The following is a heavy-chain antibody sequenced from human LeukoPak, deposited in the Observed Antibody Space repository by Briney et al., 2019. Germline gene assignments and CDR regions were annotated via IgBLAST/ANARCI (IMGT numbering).Heavy chain of an antibody. V-gene: IGHV3-23*01. CDR3: AKVSWANYFDY. D-gene: IGHD6-13*01. J-gene: IGHJ4*02. CDR2: ISGSGGNT. CDR1: GFTFSSYA. Sequence: GVSLRLSCAASGFTFSSYAMSWVRQAPGKGLEWVSGISGSGGNTHYADSVRGRFTISRDNSRNTVYLEMNSLRAEDTAIYYCAKVSWANYFDYWGQGTLVTVSS.